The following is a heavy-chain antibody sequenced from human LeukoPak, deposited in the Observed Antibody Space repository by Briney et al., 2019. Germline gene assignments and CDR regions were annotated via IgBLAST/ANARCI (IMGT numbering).Heavy chain of an antibody. V-gene: IGHV4-39*01. D-gene: IGHD6-19*01. J-gene: IGHJ4*02. CDR2: IYYSGST. CDR3: ARRVAATFDD. Sequence: SETLSLTCTVSGGSISSSSYYWGWIRQPPGKGLEWIGNIYYSGSTYYNPSLKSRVTISVDTSKNQFSLKVSSVTAADTAVCYCARRVAATFDDWGQGTLVTVSS. CDR1: GGSISSSSYY.